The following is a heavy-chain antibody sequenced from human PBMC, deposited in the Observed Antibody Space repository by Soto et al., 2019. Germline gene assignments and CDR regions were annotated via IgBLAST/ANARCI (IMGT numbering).Heavy chain of an antibody. CDR1: GFTFDDYA. V-gene: IGHV3-9*01. CDR2: ISWNSGSI. D-gene: IGHD5-18*01. J-gene: IGHJ3*02. CDR3: AKSGPIYRYGDHDAFDI. Sequence: GGSLRLSCAASGFTFDDYAMHWVRQAPGKGLEWVSGISWNSGSIGYADSVKGRFTTSRDNAKNSLYLQMNSLRAEDTALYYCAKSGPIYRYGDHDAFDIWGQGTMVTVSS.